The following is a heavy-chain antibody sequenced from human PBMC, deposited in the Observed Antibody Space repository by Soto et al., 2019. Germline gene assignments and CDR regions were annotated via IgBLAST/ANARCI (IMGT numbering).Heavy chain of an antibody. CDR2: INHSGST. Sequence: QVQLQQWGAGLLKPSETLSLTCAVYGGSFSGYYWSWIRQPPGKGLEWIGEINHSGSTNYNPSLKSRVTISVDTSKNQFSLKLSSVTAADTAVYYWARGRGFWSGYLLGGWFDPWGQGTLVTVSS. J-gene: IGHJ5*02. CDR3: ARGRGFWSGYLLGGWFDP. D-gene: IGHD3-3*01. CDR1: GGSFSGYY. V-gene: IGHV4-34*01.